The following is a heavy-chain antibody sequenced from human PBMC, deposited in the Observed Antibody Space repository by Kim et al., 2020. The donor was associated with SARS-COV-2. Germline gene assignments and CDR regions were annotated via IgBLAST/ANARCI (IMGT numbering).Heavy chain of an antibody. J-gene: IGHJ6*02. CDR2: NGNT. V-gene: IGHV1-18*01. CDR3: ARVLGMDV. Sequence: NGNTNYAQKLQGRVTMTTDTSTSTAYMELRSLRSDDTAVYYCARVLGMDVWGQGTTVTVSS.